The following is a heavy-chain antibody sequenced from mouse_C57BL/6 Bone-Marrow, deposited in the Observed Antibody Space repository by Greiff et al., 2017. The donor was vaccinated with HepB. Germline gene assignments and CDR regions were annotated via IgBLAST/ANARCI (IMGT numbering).Heavy chain of an antibody. Sequence: DVMLQESGPGLVKPSQSLSLTCSVTGYSITSGYYWNWIRQFPGNKLEWMGYISYDGSNNYNPSLKNRISITRDTSKNQFFLKLNSVTTEDTATYYCARGAYGSFYWYFDVWGTGTTVTVSS. D-gene: IGHD1-1*01. V-gene: IGHV3-6*01. CDR2: ISYDGSN. CDR1: GYSITSGYY. CDR3: ARGAYGSFYWYFDV. J-gene: IGHJ1*03.